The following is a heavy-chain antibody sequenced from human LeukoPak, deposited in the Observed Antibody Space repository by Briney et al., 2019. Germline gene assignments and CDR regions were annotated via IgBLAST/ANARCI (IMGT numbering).Heavy chain of an antibody. V-gene: IGHV3-23*01. J-gene: IGHJ4*02. D-gene: IGHD2-2*01. Sequence: PGGSLRLSCAASGFTFSSSGMSWVRQAPGKGLEWVSISGSGGSTYYADSVKGRFTISRDNSKNTLYLQMNNLRAEDTAIYYCAKFPSTVPTNYFDYWGQGTLVTVSS. CDR3: AKFPSTVPTNYFDY. CDR2: ISGSGGST. CDR1: GFTFSSSG.